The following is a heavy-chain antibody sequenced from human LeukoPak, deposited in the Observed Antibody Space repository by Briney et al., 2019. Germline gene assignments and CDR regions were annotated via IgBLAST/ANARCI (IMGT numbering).Heavy chain of an antibody. J-gene: IGHJ4*02. Sequence: SETLSLTCTVSGGSISSSSYSWGWIRQPPGKGLEWIGSIYYSGSTYYNPSLKSRVTISVDTSKNQFSLKLSSVTAADTAVYYCARPSNDGGFDYWGQGTLVTVSS. CDR1: GGSISSSSYS. CDR2: IYYSGST. V-gene: IGHV4-39*01. D-gene: IGHD1-1*01. CDR3: ARPSNDGGFDY.